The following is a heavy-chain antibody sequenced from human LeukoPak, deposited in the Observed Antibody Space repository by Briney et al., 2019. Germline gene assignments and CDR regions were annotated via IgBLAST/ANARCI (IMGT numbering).Heavy chain of an antibody. CDR2: IKSKTDGWTT. D-gene: IGHD6-13*01. V-gene: IGHV3-15*01. CDR1: GFTFSNAW. J-gene: IGHJ6*02. Sequence: GGSLRLSCAASGFTFSNAWMIWVRQAPGKGLECVGRIKSKTDGWTTDYAAPVKGRFTISRDDSKNTLYLQMNSLKTEDTAVYYCTTGGDSSSWSYSRPEQYYYYGMDVWGQGTTVTVSS. CDR3: TTGGDSSSWSYSRPEQYYYYGMDV.